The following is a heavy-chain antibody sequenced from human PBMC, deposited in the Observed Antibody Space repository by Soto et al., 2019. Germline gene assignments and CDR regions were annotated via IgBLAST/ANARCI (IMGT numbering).Heavy chain of an antibody. J-gene: IGHJ6*02. Sequence: PSETLSFTCTVSGGSISSYYWSWIRQPPGKGLEWIGYIYYSGSTNYNPSLKSRVTISVDTSKNQFSLKLSSVTAADTAVYYCARDTAHLGYCSGGSCYDRYGMDVWGQGTTVTVSS. D-gene: IGHD2-15*01. V-gene: IGHV4-59*01. CDR3: ARDTAHLGYCSGGSCYDRYGMDV. CDR1: GGSISSYY. CDR2: IYYSGST.